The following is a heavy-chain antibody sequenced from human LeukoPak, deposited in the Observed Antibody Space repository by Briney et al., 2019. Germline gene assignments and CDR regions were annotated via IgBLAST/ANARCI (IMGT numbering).Heavy chain of an antibody. Sequence: SGTLSLTCAVSGGSISSSNWWSWVRQPPGKGLEWIGEIYHSGSTNYNPSLKSLVTISVDKSKNQFSLKLSSVTAADTAVYYCARDGYCSGGSCPVAPGGVYYYYGMDVWGQGATVTVSS. CDR1: GGSISSSNW. CDR3: ARDGYCSGGSCPVAPGGVYYYYGMDV. CDR2: IYHSGST. V-gene: IGHV4-4*02. J-gene: IGHJ6*02. D-gene: IGHD2-15*01.